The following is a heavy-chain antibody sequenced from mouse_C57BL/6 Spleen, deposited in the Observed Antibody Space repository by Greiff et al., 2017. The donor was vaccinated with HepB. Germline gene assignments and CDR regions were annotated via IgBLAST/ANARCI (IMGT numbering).Heavy chain of an antibody. Sequence: QVQLQQSGAELARPGASVKMSCKASGYTFTSYTMHWVKQRPGQGLEWIGYINPSSGYTKYNQKFKDKATLTADKSSSAAYMQLSSLTSEDSAVYYCARRAYPTDWYFDVWGTGTTVTVSS. CDR2: INPSSGYT. D-gene: IGHD1-1*01. CDR3: ARRAYPTDWYFDV. V-gene: IGHV1-4*01. J-gene: IGHJ1*03. CDR1: GYTFTSYT.